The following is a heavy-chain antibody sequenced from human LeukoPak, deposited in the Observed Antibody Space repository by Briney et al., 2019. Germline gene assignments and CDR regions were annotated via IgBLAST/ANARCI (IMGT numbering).Heavy chain of an antibody. V-gene: IGHV5-10-1*01. CDR1: GYSFTNYW. CDR2: IDPSDSYT. J-gene: IGHJ6*02. CDR3: ARSVYYYYYMDV. Sequence: PGESLRISCKGSGYSFTNYWINWVRQMPGKGLGWMGRIDPSDSYTNYSPSFQGHVTISADKSISTVYLQWSSLKASDTAIYYCARSVYYYYYMDVWGQGTTVTVSS.